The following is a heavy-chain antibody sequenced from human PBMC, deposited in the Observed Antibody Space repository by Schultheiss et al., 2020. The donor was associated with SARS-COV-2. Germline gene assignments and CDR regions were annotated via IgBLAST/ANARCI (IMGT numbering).Heavy chain of an antibody. CDR1: GGPFNNYY. V-gene: IGHV4-34*01. CDR3: ARPPQTVYYYYMDV. D-gene: IGHD4-17*01. CDR2: IKDSGRTT. J-gene: IGHJ6*03. Sequence: SETLSLTCAVYGGPFNNYYWTWIRQPPTKGVEWIGEIKDSGRTTNYNPSLKSRVTISVDTSKHQFSLRLSSMTAADTAVYYCARPPQTVYYYYMDVWGKGTTVTVSS.